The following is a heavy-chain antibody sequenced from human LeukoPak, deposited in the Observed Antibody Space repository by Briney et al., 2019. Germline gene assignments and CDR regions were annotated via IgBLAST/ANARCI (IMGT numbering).Heavy chain of an antibody. CDR3: ARDLSGYSFGFGGDL. V-gene: IGHV3-66*01. J-gene: IGHJ4*02. Sequence: PGGSLRLSSAPSGFTISANFMSWVRQAPGKGLEWVSVMYSVGSTFYADSVKGRFTISRDGYKNTLDLQMDSLRVDDTAVYYCARDLSGYSFGFGGDLWGLGTLVTVSS. D-gene: IGHD6-13*01. CDR2: MYSVGST. CDR1: GFTISANF.